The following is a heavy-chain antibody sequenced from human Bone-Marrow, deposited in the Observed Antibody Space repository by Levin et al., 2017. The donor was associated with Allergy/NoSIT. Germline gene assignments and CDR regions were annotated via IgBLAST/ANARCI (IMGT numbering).Heavy chain of an antibody. CDR1: GGSINSGDSY. D-gene: IGHD3-9*01. CDR2: IYYSGST. J-gene: IGHJ4*02. Sequence: RPSETLSLTCNVSGGSINSGDSYWSWIRQPPGKGLEWIGYIYYSGSTYYNPSLKSRITISIDTSKSQFSLQLSSVTAADTAVDYCARLSLTFYDILTGYYSPIGTFDYWGQGTLVTVSS. V-gene: IGHV4-30-4*01. CDR3: ARLSLTFYDILTGYYSPIGTFDY.